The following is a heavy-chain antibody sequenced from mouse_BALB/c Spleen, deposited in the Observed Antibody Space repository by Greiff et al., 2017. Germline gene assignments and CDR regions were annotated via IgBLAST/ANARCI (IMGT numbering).Heavy chain of an antibody. D-gene: IGHD4-1*01. CDR1: GYTFTSYW. V-gene: IGHV1-5*01. CDR2: IYPGNSDT. CDR3: TRSPANWDESAMDY. Sequence: EVQLQQSGTVLARPGASVKMSCKASGYTFTSYWMHWVKQRPGQGLEWIGAIYPGNSDTSYNQKFKGKAKLTAVTSTSTAYMELSSLTNEDSAVYYCTRSPANWDESAMDYWGQGTSVTVSS. J-gene: IGHJ4*01.